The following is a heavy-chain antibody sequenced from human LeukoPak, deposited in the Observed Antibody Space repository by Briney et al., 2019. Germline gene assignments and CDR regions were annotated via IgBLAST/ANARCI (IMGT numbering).Heavy chain of an antibody. D-gene: IGHD5-24*01. CDR2: IIPIFGTA. J-gene: IGHJ6*03. V-gene: IGHV1-69*13. Sequence: ASVKVSCKASGYTFTGYYMHWVRQAPGQGLEWMGGIIPIFGTANYAQKFQGRVTITADESTSTAYMELSSLRSEDTAVYYCARWGNGYNYNYYYYMDVWGKGTTVTVSS. CDR3: ARWGNGYNYNYYYYMDV. CDR1: GYTFTGYY.